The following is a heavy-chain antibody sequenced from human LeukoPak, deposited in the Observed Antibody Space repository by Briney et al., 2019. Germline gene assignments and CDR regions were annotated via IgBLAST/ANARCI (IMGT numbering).Heavy chain of an antibody. V-gene: IGHV4-59*01. CDR3: ARALRGYYMDV. J-gene: IGHJ6*03. Sequence: SETLSLACTVSGGSISSYYWSWIRQPPGKGLEWIGYIYHSGNTNYNPSLKSRVAISVDTSKNQFSLKLTSVTAADTAVYHCARALRGYYMDVWGKGTTVTVSS. D-gene: IGHD3-10*01. CDR2: IYHSGNT. CDR1: GGSISSYY.